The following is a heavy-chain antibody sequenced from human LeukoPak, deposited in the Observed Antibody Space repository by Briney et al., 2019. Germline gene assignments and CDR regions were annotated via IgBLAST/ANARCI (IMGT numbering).Heavy chain of an antibody. CDR1: GYTFTGYY. CDR2: INPDTGGT. V-gene: IGHV1-2*02. D-gene: IGHD3-22*01. J-gene: IGHJ3*02. CDR3: ARGGYYASSGYYPPDAFDI. Sequence: ASVTVSCKASGYTFTGYYIHWVRQAPGQGLEWMGWINPDTGGTNYAQKFQGRVTMTRDTSISTAYMELSRLRSDDTAVYYCARGGYYASSGYYPPDAFDIWGQRKMVTVSS.